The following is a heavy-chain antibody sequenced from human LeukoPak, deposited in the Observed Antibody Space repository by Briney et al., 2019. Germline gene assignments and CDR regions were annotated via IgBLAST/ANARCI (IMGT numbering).Heavy chain of an antibody. CDR1: GFTFSSYS. J-gene: IGHJ3*02. CDR3: AREPERIQLWLDAFDI. CDR2: ISSSSSYI. V-gene: IGHV3-21*01. D-gene: IGHD5-18*01. Sequence: GGSLRLSCAASGFTFSSYSMNWVRQAPGKGLEWVASISSSSSYIYYADSVKGRFTISRDNAKNSLYLQMNSLRAEDTAVYYCAREPERIQLWLDAFDIWGQGTMVTVSS.